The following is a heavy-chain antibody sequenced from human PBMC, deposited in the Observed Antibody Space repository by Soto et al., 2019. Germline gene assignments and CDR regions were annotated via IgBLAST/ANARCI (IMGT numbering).Heavy chain of an antibody. CDR2: INHSGST. Sequence: SETLSLTCAVYGGSFSGFYWSLIRQPPGKGLEWIGEINHSGSTNYNPSLKSRVTISVDTSKNQFSLKLSSVTAADTAVYYCARAFLLSREYYYYYMGVWGKGTTVTVSS. J-gene: IGHJ6*03. V-gene: IGHV4-34*01. CDR3: ARAFLLSREYYYYYMGV. CDR1: GGSFSGFY. D-gene: IGHD2-2*01.